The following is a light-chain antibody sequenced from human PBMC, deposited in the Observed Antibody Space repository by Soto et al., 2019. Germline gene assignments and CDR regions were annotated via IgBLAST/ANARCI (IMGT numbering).Light chain of an antibody. V-gene: IGKV1-13*02. CDR1: QGISSA. CDR2: DAS. J-gene: IGKJ4*01. Sequence: AIQLTQSPSSLSASVGDRVTITCRASQGISSALAWYQQKPGKPPKFLIYDASSLASGAPSRFSGSGSGTEFTLTISSLQPEDFATYYCQQFNSYPLTFGGGTKVEIK. CDR3: QQFNSYPLT.